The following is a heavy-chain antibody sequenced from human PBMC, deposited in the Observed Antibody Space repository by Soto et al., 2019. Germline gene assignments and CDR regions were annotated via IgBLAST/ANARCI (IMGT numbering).Heavy chain of an antibody. CDR1: GFSFRNYG. V-gene: IGHV3-23*01. D-gene: IGHD4-17*01. J-gene: IGHJ4*02. CDR3: AKDYDYGDSLPFDY. Sequence: EVQLLEAGGGLVQPGGSLRLSCAASGFSFRNYGMSWVRQAPGKGLEWLSAIIGNGDTACYADSVRGRFTISRDNSKNTLYLQLNDLGAEDTAIYYCAKDYDYGDSLPFDYWGQGTLVTVSS. CDR2: IIGNGDTA.